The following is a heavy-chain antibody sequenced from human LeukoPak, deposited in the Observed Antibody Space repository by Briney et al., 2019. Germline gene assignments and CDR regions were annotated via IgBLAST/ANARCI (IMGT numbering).Heavy chain of an antibody. Sequence: PGGSLRLSCAASGFTFSSYAMNWVRQAPGKGLEWVSAINGNGGSTYYADSVKGRFTISRDNAKNSLYLQMNSLRAEDTAVYYCASAVIVGGSYPDYWGQGTLVTVSS. V-gene: IGHV3-23*01. CDR3: ASAVIVGGSYPDY. J-gene: IGHJ4*02. CDR1: GFTFSSYA. D-gene: IGHD1-26*01. CDR2: INGNGGST.